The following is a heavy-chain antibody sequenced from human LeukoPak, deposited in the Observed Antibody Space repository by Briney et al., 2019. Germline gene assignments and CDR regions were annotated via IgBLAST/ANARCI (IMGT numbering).Heavy chain of an antibody. CDR1: GFTFSSYA. Sequence: GGSLRLSCAASGFTFSSYAMSWVRQAPGKGLEWVSGISGSGGSTYYADSVKGRFTISRDNSKNTLFLQVNSLRAEDTALYYRAKDALISFRGAWSQSDYWGQGTLVTVSS. CDR2: ISGSGGST. J-gene: IGHJ4*02. D-gene: IGHD3-16*02. CDR3: AKDALISFRGAWSQSDY. V-gene: IGHV3-23*01.